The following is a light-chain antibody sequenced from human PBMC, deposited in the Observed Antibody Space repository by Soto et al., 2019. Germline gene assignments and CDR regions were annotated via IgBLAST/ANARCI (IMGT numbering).Light chain of an antibody. J-gene: IGKJ2*03. Sequence: EIVMTQSPATLSVSPGESATLSCRASQSISSELAWYQQKPCQPPRLLIYGASTRATGVPARFNGRGSGSDFTLTIRGLQSEGVAVYYCEEGHNWHVSFGQGTRREI. CDR2: GAS. CDR1: QSISSE. CDR3: EEGHNWHVS. V-gene: IGKV3-15*01.